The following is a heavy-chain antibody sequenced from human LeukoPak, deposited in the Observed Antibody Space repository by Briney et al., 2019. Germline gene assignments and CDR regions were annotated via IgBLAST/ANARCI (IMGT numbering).Heavy chain of an antibody. Sequence: PSETLSLTCTVSGGSISSGEYYWSWIRQPPGKGLEWIGYLSYTGSTYYNPSLKSRVSISVDTSKNQFSLKLVSVTAADTAVYHCARALNENSYAFDSWGQGTLVTVSS. D-gene: IGHD5-18*01. CDR1: GGSISSGEYY. V-gene: IGHV4-30-4*01. CDR2: LSYTGST. J-gene: IGHJ4*02. CDR3: ARALNENSYAFDS.